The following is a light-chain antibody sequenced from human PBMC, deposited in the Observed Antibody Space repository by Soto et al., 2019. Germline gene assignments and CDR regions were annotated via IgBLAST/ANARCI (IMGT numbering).Light chain of an antibody. Sequence: DIQMTQSPSSLSASVGDRVTITCRASQNIANYLNWYQQKPGKAPNLLIYAASSLQSGVPSRFSGSGSGTDFTLTISSLQPEDFATYYCPHSYTTPITFGQGTRLEIK. CDR3: PHSYTTPIT. CDR1: QNIANY. J-gene: IGKJ5*01. V-gene: IGKV1-39*01. CDR2: AAS.